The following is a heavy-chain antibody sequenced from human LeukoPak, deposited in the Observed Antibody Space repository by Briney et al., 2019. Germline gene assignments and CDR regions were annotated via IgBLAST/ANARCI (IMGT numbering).Heavy chain of an antibody. D-gene: IGHD1-26*01. Sequence: PGGSLRLSCEASGVTISHYYMSWIRQAPGKGLQWLAYISDGGTTIFYADSGEGRFTISRDNAKNSVYLQLNSLTAEDTAVYYCARVGKVGATCALDIWGQGTPVAVSS. V-gene: IGHV3-11*04. J-gene: IGHJ3*02. CDR3: ARVGKVGATCALDI. CDR1: GVTISHYY. CDR2: ISDGGTTI.